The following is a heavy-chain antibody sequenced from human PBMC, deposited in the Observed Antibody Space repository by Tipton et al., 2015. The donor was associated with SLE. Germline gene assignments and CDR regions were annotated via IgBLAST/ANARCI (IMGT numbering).Heavy chain of an antibody. CDR3: ARVTGTREAFDI. CDR2: ISYDGSNK. D-gene: IGHD1-20*01. CDR1: GFTFSSYG. V-gene: IGHV3-30*03. J-gene: IGHJ3*02. Sequence: SLRLSCAASGFTFSSYGMHWVRQAPGKGLEWVAVISYDGSNKYYADSVKGRFTISRDNSKNTLYLQMNSLRAEDTAVYYCARVTGTREAFDIWGQGTMVTVSS.